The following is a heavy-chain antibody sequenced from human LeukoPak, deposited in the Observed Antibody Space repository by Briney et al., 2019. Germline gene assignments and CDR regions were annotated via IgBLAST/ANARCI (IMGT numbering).Heavy chain of an antibody. D-gene: IGHD2-15*01. J-gene: IGHJ4*02. CDR3: AREVAGRTDY. CDR2: IYYSGST. V-gene: IGHV4-59*01. Sequence: SETLSLTCTVSGGSISSYYWSWIRQPPGKGLEWIGYIYYSGSTNYNPSLKSRVTISVDTSKNQFSLKLSSVTAADTAVYYCAREVAGRTDYGGQETRVTVS. CDR1: GGSISSYY.